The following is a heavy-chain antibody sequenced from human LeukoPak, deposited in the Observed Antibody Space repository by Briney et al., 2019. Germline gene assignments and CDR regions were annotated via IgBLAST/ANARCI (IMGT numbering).Heavy chain of an antibody. Sequence: ASVKVSCKASRYTLTTYDIHWVRQAPGQGLEWMGWMNPNSGNTGYAQKFQGRVTMTRNTSISAAYMDLSSLRSEDTAVYYCATTKPNWGAFDYWGQGTLVTVSS. CDR3: ATTKPNWGAFDY. CDR1: RYTLTTYD. V-gene: IGHV1-8*01. J-gene: IGHJ4*02. D-gene: IGHD7-27*01. CDR2: MNPNSGNT.